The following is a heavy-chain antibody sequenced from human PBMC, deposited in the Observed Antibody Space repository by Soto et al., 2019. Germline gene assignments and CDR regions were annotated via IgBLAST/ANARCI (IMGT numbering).Heavy chain of an antibody. J-gene: IGHJ4*02. CDR1: GFTFSTYA. CDR2: ISDSGST. Sequence: EVQLLESGGGLAQPGGSLRLSCAASGFTFSTYAMSWVRQAAGKGLEWVSTISDSGSTYYADSVKGRFTISRDNSKNTLYQEMNSLRAVDTDVYYCAKNKGGRYCSRTSCLYSFDYWGQGTLVTVSS. D-gene: IGHD2-2*01. CDR3: AKNKGGRYCSRTSCLYSFDY. V-gene: IGHV3-23*01.